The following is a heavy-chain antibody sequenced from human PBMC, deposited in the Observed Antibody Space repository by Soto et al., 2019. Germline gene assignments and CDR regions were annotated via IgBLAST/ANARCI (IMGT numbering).Heavy chain of an antibody. V-gene: IGHV3-23*01. CDR1: GFTFSSYA. D-gene: IGHD2-15*01. CDR3: AKGLVVVAAKTRYYYYYYMDV. CDR2: ISGSGGST. Sequence: PGGSLRLSCAASGFTFSSYAMSWVRQAPGKGLEWVSAISGSGGSTYYADSVKGRFTISRDNSKNTLYLQMNSLRAEDAAVYYCAKGLVVVAAKTRYYYYYYMDVWGKGTTVTVSS. J-gene: IGHJ6*03.